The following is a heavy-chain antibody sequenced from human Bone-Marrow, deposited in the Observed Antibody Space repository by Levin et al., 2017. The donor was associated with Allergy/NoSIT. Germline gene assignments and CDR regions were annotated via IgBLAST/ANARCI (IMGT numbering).Heavy chain of an antibody. Sequence: ASVKVSCKASGFTFTSSAMQWVRQARGQRLEWIGWIVVGSGNTNYAQKFQERVTITRDMSTSTAYMELSSLRSEDTAVYYCAAYDSSGYYYRAFDIWGQGTMVTVSS. CDR2: IVVGSGNT. V-gene: IGHV1-58*02. CDR3: AAYDSSGYYYRAFDI. J-gene: IGHJ3*02. D-gene: IGHD3-22*01. CDR1: GFTFTSSA.